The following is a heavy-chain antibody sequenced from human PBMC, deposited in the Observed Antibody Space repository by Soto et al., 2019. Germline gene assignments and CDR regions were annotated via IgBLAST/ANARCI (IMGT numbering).Heavy chain of an antibody. J-gene: IGHJ6*02. D-gene: IGHD2-21*02. CDR1: GFTFSSYA. Sequence: EVQLLESGGGLVQPGGSLRLSCAASGFTFSSYAMSWVRQAPGKGLEWVSGISGSGDSTHFAISVKGRFTISRDNSKNTLYLQMTRPRAEHTAVYYCAKHGWGGDFRGLYDYYHGMDVWGQGTTVTVSS. V-gene: IGHV3-23*01. CDR3: AKHGWGGDFRGLYDYYHGMDV. CDR2: ISGSGDST.